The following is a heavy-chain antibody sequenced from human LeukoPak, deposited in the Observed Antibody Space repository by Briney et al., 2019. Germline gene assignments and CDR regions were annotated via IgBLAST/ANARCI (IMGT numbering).Heavy chain of an antibody. V-gene: IGHV1-69*13. CDR2: IIPIFGTA. Sequence: ASVKVSCKASGGTFSSYAISWVRQAPGQGLEWMGGIIPIFGTANYARKFQGRVMITADESTSTAYMELSSLRSEDTAVYYCARDNAVEMATSPRHVAGMDVWGQGTTVTVSS. CDR3: ARDNAVEMATSPRHVAGMDV. J-gene: IGHJ6*02. CDR1: GGTFSSYA. D-gene: IGHD5-24*01.